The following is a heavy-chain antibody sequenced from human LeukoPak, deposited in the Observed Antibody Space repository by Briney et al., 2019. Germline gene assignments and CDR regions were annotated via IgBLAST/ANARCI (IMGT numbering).Heavy chain of an antibody. CDR3: ARDSFLVVAATLDY. D-gene: IGHD2-15*01. V-gene: IGHV3-30*04. CDR1: GFTFSSYA. CDR2: ISYDGSNK. Sequence: PGGSLRLSCAASGFTFSSYAMHWVRQAPGKGLEWVAVISYDGSNKYYADSVKGRFTTSRDNSKNTLYLQMNSLRAEDTAVYYCARDSFLVVAATLDYWGQGTLVTVSS. J-gene: IGHJ4*02.